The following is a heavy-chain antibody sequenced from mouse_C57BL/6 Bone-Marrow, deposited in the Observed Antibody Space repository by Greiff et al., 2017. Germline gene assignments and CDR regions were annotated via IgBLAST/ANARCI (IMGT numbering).Heavy chain of an antibody. J-gene: IGHJ4*01. CDR3: TTGDYYGSSKYYYAMDC. Sequence: EVKLLESGAELVRPGASVKLSCTASGFNIKDYYMHWVKQRPEQGLEWIGRIDPEDGDTEYAPKFQGKATMTADTSSNTAYLQLSSLTSEDTAVYYCTTGDYYGSSKYYYAMDCWGQGTSVTVSS. V-gene: IGHV14-1*01. D-gene: IGHD1-1*01. CDR2: IDPEDGDT. CDR1: GFNIKDYY.